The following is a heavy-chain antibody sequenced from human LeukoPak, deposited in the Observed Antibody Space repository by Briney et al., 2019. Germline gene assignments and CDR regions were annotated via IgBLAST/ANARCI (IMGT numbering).Heavy chain of an antibody. CDR2: INPNSGGT. D-gene: IGHD5-18*01. CDR1: GYTFTGYY. Sequence: GASVKVSCKASGYTFTGYYMHWVRQAPGQGLEWMGWINPNSGGTNYAQKFQGRVTMTRDTSISTAYMELSRLRSDDTAVYYCARGGYSYGLGAEYFQHWGQGTLVTVSS. CDR3: ARGGYSYGLGAEYFQH. V-gene: IGHV1-2*02. J-gene: IGHJ1*01.